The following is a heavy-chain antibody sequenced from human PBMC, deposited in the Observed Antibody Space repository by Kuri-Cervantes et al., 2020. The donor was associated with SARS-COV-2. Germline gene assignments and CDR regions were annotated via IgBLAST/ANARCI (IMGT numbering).Heavy chain of an antibody. CDR2: LNHDVST. D-gene: IGHD1-26*01. V-gene: IGHV4-34*01. CDR1: GGSINGHY. Sequence: SQTLSLTCAVIGGSINGHYWSWIRQPPGKGLEWIGELNHDVSTNYNPSLKSRITISGDASKNQFSLKVTSVNAADTAVYYCARAEYQPGSTTPFDYWGQGTLVTVSS. J-gene: IGHJ4*02. CDR3: ARAEYQPGSTTPFDY.